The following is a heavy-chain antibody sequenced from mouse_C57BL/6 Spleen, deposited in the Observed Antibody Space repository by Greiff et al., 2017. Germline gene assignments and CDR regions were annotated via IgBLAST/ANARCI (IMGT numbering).Heavy chain of an antibody. D-gene: IGHD2-5*01. CDR1: GYTFTSSG. Sequence: VQLQQSGAELARPGASVKLSCKASGYTFTSSGISWVKQRTGQGLEWIGEIYPRSGNTYYNEKFKGKATLTADKSSSTAYMQLSSLISEDSAVYYCARFGSNNAMDYWGQGTSVTVSS. CDR3: ARFGSNNAMDY. J-gene: IGHJ4*01. CDR2: IYPRSGNT. V-gene: IGHV1-81*01.